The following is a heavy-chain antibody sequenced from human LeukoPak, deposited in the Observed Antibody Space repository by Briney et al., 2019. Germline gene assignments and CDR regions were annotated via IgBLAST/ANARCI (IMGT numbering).Heavy chain of an antibody. CDR2: MNQDDSAR. V-gene: IGHV3-7*03. Sequence: PGGSLRLSCAASGFTVSNSWMTWVRQAPGKGLEWVASMNQDDSARYYADSVKGRFTISRDNAKNSLYLQMNSLRAEDTAVYYCARDRYSGSYPLDYWGQGTLVTVSS. CDR1: GFTVSNSW. D-gene: IGHD1-26*01. J-gene: IGHJ4*02. CDR3: ARDRYSGSYPLDY.